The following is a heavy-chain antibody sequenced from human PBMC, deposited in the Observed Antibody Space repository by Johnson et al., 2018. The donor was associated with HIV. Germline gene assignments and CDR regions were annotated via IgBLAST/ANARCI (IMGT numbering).Heavy chain of an antibody. J-gene: IGHJ3*02. CDR3: ARDLKSYYDSGGYFEALDI. Sequence: QVQLVESGGGVVQPGRSLRLSCAASGFTFSSYGMHWVRQAPGKGLEWVAVIWYDGTNKYSADSVKGRFTISRDNSKNTLYLQMNSLKTEDTALYYCARDLKSYYDSGGYFEALDIWGQGTMVTVSS. CDR2: IWYDGTNK. CDR1: GFTFSSYG. V-gene: IGHV3-33*01. D-gene: IGHD3-22*01.